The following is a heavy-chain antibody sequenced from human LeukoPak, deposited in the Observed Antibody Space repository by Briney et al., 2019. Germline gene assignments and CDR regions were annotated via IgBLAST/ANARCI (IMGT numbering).Heavy chain of an antibody. J-gene: IGHJ6*02. Sequence: SETLSPTCTVSGGSISSYYWSWIRQPAGKGLEWIGRIYTSGSTNYNPSLKSRVTMSVDTSKNQFSLKLSSVTAADTAVYYCARTVGASIYTQPFGMDVWGQGTTVTVSS. CDR3: ARTVGASIYTQPFGMDV. CDR2: IYTSGST. V-gene: IGHV4-4*07. D-gene: IGHD1-26*01. CDR1: GGSISSYY.